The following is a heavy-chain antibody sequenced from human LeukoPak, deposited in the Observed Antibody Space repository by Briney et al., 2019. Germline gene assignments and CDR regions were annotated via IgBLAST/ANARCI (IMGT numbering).Heavy chain of an antibody. CDR3: VRDFDAWSAIDI. V-gene: IGHV4-59*01. Sequence: SETLSLTCTVSGGSISGYYWSWIRQPPGKGLEWIGCISYSGSTKYNPSLKSRVSISLDTSKKQFSLHLSSVTSADTAIYYCVRDFDAWSAIDIWGQGTMVTVSS. J-gene: IGHJ3*02. D-gene: IGHD3-3*01. CDR2: ISYSGST. CDR1: GGSISGYY.